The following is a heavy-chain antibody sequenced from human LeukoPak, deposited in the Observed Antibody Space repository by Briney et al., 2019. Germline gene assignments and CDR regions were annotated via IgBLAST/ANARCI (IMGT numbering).Heavy chain of an antibody. D-gene: IGHD5-18*01. V-gene: IGHV3-30*04. CDR3: ASDTAHTYGLDH. Sequence: GGSLRLSCAASGFTFSRYAMHWVRQPPGKGLEWVAVIASDGSNTYSADSVKGRFTISRDNSKNTLYLQLNSLRGEDTAVYYRASDTAHTYGLDHWGHGSPVTVSS. J-gene: IGHJ4*03. CDR2: IASDGSNT. CDR1: GFTFSRYA.